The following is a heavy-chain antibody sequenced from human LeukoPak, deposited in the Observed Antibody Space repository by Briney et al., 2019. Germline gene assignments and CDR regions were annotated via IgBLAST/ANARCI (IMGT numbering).Heavy chain of an antibody. CDR2: INPNSGGT. CDR1: GYTSTGYY. CDR3: ARCPNWVTIDY. V-gene: IGHV1-2*02. Sequence: VASVKVSCKASGYTSTGYYMHWVRQAPGQGGEWMGWINPNSGGTNYAQNFQGRVTMIRDTYISTASMELSRLRSDDTAVYYCARCPNWVTIDYWGQGTLVTVSS. D-gene: IGHD7-27*01. J-gene: IGHJ4*02.